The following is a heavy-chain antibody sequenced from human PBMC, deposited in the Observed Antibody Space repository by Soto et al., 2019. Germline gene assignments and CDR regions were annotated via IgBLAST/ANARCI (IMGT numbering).Heavy chain of an antibody. V-gene: IGHV4-39*07. Sequence: SETLSLTCTVSGGSVSSSSYYWGWVRQTPGKGLEWIGSVYYRGSTYYNPSLESRVTMSMDESRNQLSLEIRSMTAADTAVYYCARDVYYGGFSLGYWGHGILVTVSS. CDR3: ARDVYYGGFSLGY. CDR1: GGSVSSSSYY. CDR2: VYYRGST. J-gene: IGHJ4*01. D-gene: IGHD4-17*01.